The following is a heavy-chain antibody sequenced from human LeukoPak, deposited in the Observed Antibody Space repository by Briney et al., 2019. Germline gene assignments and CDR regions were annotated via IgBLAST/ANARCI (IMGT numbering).Heavy chain of an antibody. Sequence: QSGGSLRLSFAPPGFTFGGLKRNGVRQPPGKGREGVSYISSSGSTIYYADSVKGRFTISRDNAKNSLYLQMNSLRAEDTAVYYCAELGITMIGGVWGKGTTVTISS. J-gene: IGHJ6*04. CDR2: ISSSGSTI. D-gene: IGHD3-10*02. V-gene: IGHV3-48*03. CDR1: GFTFGGLK. CDR3: AELGITMIGGV.